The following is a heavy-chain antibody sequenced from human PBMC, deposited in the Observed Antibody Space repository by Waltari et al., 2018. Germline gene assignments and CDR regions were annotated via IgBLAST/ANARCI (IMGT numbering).Heavy chain of an antibody. V-gene: IGHV1-18*01. Sequence: QVQLVQSGAEVKKPGASVKVSCTASGYTFPSYCISWVRPAPGRGLEWMGWISAYNGNTNYAQKLQGRVTMTTDTSTSTAYMELRSLRSDDTAVYYCAREGTGTFSSFSNYYFDYWGQGTLVTVSS. CDR2: ISAYNGNT. CDR3: AREGTGTFSSFSNYYFDY. J-gene: IGHJ4*02. CDR1: GYTFPSYC. D-gene: IGHD6-6*01.